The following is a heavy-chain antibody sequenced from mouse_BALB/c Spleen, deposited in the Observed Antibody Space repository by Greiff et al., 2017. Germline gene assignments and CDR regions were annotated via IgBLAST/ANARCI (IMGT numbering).Heavy chain of an antibody. V-gene: IGHV1-5*01. CDR3: TRWGGYDAYAMDY. J-gene: IGHJ4*01. D-gene: IGHD2-14*01. CDR2: IYPGNSDT. CDR1: GYSFTSYW. Sequence: EVKLQESGTVLARPGASVKMSCKASGYSFTSYWMHWVKQRPGQGLEWIGAIYPGNSDTSYNQKFKGKAKLTAVTSASTAYMELSSLTNEDSAVYYCTRWGGYDAYAMDYWGQGTSVTVSS.